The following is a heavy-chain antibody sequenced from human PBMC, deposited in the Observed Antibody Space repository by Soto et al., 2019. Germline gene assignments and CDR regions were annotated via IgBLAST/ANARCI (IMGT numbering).Heavy chain of an antibody. D-gene: IGHD1-7*01. CDR3: TTGSRSGTTVSWNLN. V-gene: IGHV3-15*01. J-gene: IGHJ4*02. CDR2: IKSKTDGGTT. Sequence: GGSLRLSCAASGFTFSNAWMSWVRQAPGKGLEWVGRIKSKTDGGTTDYAAPVKGRFTISRDDSKNTLYLQMNSLKTEDTAVYYCTTGSRSGTTVSWNLNWGQGTLVTVSS. CDR1: GFTFSNAW.